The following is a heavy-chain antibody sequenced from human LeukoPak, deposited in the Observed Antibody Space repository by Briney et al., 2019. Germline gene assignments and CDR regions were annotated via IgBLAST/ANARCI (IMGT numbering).Heavy chain of an antibody. Sequence: SETLSLTCTVSGDSISSSSSYWGWIRQPPGKGLEWIGSIYYSGSTSYNPSLKSRVTISVDTSKNQFSLKLSSVTAADTAVYYCARAGSGSTSENYYYYYMDVWGKGTTVTVSS. J-gene: IGHJ6*03. CDR3: ARAGSGSTSENYYYYYMDV. V-gene: IGHV4-39*07. CDR1: GDSISSSSSY. D-gene: IGHD2-2*01. CDR2: IYYSGST.